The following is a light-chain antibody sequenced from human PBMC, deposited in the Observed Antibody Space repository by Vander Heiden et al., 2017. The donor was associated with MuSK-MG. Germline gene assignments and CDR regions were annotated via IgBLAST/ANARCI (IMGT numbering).Light chain of an antibody. Sequence: QSVLTQPPSVSGAPGQRVTISCTGSSSNIGAGHDVHWYQQLPGTAPKLLIYGNSNRPSGVPDRFSGSKSGTSASLAITGLQAEDEADYYGQSYDSSLSGFVVFGTGTKVTVL. J-gene: IGLJ1*01. V-gene: IGLV1-40*01. CDR1: SSNIGAGHD. CDR3: QSYDSSLSGFVV. CDR2: GNS.